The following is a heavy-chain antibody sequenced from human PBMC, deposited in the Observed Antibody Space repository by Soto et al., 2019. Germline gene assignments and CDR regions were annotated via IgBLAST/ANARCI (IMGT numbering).Heavy chain of an antibody. J-gene: IGHJ6*02. Sequence: QVQLVESGRGVVQPGRSLRLSCAASGFTFSIYAMHWVRQAPGKGLEWVAVISYDGARKAYANSVKGRFTISRDTSKNTLYLQMNSLRVEDTAAYYCSRGDREDTAVVIGARPGEYGMDVWGRGTTVTVSS. CDR1: GFTFSIYA. V-gene: IGHV3-30-3*01. CDR3: SRGDREDTAVVIGARPGEYGMDV. CDR2: ISYDGARK. D-gene: IGHD2-15*01.